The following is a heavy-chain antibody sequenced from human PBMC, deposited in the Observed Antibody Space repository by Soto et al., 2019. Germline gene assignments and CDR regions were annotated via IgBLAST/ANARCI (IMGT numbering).Heavy chain of an antibody. Sequence: QVQLVQSGAEVKKPGASVKVSCKASGYTFTSYYMHWVRQAPGQGLEWMGIINPSGGSTSYAQKFQGRVTMTRDTSTSTVYMELSSLRSEDTAVYYCAQDSGVGYFDYWGQGTLVTVSS. D-gene: IGHD2-15*01. CDR2: INPSGGST. CDR1: GYTFTSYY. CDR3: AQDSGVGYFDY. J-gene: IGHJ4*02. V-gene: IGHV1-46*01.